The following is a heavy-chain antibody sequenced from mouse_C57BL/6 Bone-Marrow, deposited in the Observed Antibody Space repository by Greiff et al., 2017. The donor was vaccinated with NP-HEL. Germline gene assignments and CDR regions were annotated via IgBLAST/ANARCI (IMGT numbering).Heavy chain of an antibody. CDR3: ARGGLAWFAY. CDR1: GYTFTSYW. J-gene: IGHJ3*01. V-gene: IGHV1-50*01. D-gene: IGHD3-1*01. CDR2: IDPSDSYT. Sequence: QVQLQQPGAELVKPGASVKLSCKASGYTFTSYWMQWVKQRPGQGLEWIGEIDPSDSYTNYNQKFKGKATLTVATSSSTAYMQLSSLTSEDSAVYYCARGGLAWFAYWGQGTLVTVSA.